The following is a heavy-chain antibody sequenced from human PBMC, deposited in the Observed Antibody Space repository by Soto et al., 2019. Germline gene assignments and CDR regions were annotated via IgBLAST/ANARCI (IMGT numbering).Heavy chain of an antibody. CDR1: GGSISSGGYY. CDR2: IYYSGST. J-gene: IGHJ3*02. D-gene: IGHD5-12*01. Sequence: LSLTCTVSGGSISSGGYYWSWIRQHPGKGLEWIGYIYYSGSTYYNPSLKSRVTISVDTSKNQFSLKLSSVTAADTAVYYCARGGDGYNDDAFDIWGRGTMVTVSS. CDR3: ARGGDGYNDDAFDI. V-gene: IGHV4-31*03.